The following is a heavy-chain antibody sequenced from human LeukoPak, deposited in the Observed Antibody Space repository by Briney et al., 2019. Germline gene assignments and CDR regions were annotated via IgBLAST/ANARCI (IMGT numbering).Heavy chain of an antibody. Sequence: GASVKVSCKASGGTFSSYAISWVRQAPGQGLEWMGGIIPIFGTANYAQKFQGRVTITADESTSTAYMELSSLRSEDTAVYYCAKDRVTRGFYDGRGRFTQDWYFEPWGGGTLVTASS. CDR2: IIPIFGTA. D-gene: IGHD3-22*01. CDR3: AKDRVTRGFYDGRGRFTQDWYFEP. J-gene: IGHJ2*01. CDR1: GGTFSSYA. V-gene: IGHV1-69*01.